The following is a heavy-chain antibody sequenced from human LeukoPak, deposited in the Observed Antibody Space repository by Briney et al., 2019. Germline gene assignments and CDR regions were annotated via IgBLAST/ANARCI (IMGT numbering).Heavy chain of an antibody. D-gene: IGHD6-19*01. Sequence: GGSLRLSCAASGFTFDTYAMSWVRQAPGKGLEWVSAISGSGGSTYYADSVKGRFTISRDNSKNTLYLQMNSLRAEDTAVYYCAKDEGSGWYAPRYFDYWGQGTLVTVSS. CDR1: GFTFDTYA. CDR2: ISGSGGST. J-gene: IGHJ4*02. V-gene: IGHV3-23*01. CDR3: AKDEGSGWYAPRYFDY.